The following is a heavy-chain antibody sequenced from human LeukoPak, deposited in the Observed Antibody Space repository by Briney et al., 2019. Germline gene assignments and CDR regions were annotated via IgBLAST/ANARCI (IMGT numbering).Heavy chain of an antibody. J-gene: IGHJ4*02. Sequence: GGSLRLSCAASGFIVSSNYMSWVRQAPGKGLEWVSILHSGGSTYYADSVKGRFTISRDNSKNTLYLQMNSLRAEDTAVYYCARDGSYLDYWGQGTLVTVSS. CDR1: GFIVSSNY. CDR2: LHSGGST. V-gene: IGHV3-53*01. CDR3: ARDGSYLDY.